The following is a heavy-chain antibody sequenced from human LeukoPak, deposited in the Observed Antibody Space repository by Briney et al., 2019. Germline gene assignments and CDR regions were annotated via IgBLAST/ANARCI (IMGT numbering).Heavy chain of an antibody. CDR1: GHTLSKLP. J-gene: IGHJ4*02. CDR3: ATEVTSIVPDY. V-gene: IGHV1-24*01. CDR2: FDPENDER. Sequence: ASVKVSCKVSGHTLSKLPMYWVRQAPGEGLEWMGGFDPENDERIYAQKFRGRVTMTEDTSTNTAYMELSSLRSDDTAVYYCATEVTSIVPDYWGQGTLVTVSS. D-gene: IGHD2-21*02.